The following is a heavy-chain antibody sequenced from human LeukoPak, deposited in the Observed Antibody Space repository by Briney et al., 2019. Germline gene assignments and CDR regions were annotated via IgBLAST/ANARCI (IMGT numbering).Heavy chain of an antibody. CDR1: GGTFSSYA. CDR3: ARGCSSTSCYADYYYYGMDV. D-gene: IGHD2-2*01. J-gene: IGHJ6*04. V-gene: IGHV1-69*01. CDR2: IIPIFGTA. Sequence: GASVKVSCEASGGTFSSYAISWVRQAPGQGLEWMGGIIPIFGTANYAQKFQGRVTITADESTSTAYMELSSLRSEDTAVYYCARGCSSTSCYADYYYYGMDVWGKGTTVTVSS.